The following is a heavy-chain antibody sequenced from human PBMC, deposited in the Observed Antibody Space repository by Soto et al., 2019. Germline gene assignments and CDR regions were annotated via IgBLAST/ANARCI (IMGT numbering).Heavy chain of an antibody. J-gene: IGHJ6*02. CDR2: ISYDRSNK. CDR3: ARANTAPRGYSYGGYGMDV. Sequence: QVQLVESGGGVVQPGGSLRLSCAASVFTFSSYAMHWVRQAPGKGLEWVAVISYDRSNKYYADSVKGRFTISRDNSKNTLYLQMNSLRAEDTAVYYCARANTAPRGYSYGGYGMDVWGQGTTVTVSS. D-gene: IGHD5-18*01. CDR1: VFTFSSYA. V-gene: IGHV3-30-3*01.